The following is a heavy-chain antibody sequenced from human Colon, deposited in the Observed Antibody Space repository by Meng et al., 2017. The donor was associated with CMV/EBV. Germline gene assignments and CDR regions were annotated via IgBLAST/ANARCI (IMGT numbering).Heavy chain of an antibody. V-gene: IGHV3-21*01. D-gene: IGHD2-15*01. Sequence: GESLKISCAGSGFIFSSYGMNWVRQAPGKGLEWVSSITTANAYKSYAESVKGRFTISSDDAKRSLFLQMDSLRVDDTAVYYCARPLPPRSAYSALLAFWGQGTLVTVSS. CDR2: ITTANAYK. CDR1: GFIFSSYG. J-gene: IGHJ4*02. CDR3: ARPLPPRSAYSALLAF.